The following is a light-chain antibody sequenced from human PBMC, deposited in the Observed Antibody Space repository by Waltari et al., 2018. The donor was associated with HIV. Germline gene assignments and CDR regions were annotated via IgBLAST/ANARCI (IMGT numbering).Light chain of an antibody. CDR3: QQYYSSPWT. Sequence: IQMTQSPSSLSASVGDRVTTTFRASLANINSLALYQQEPGKAPKFLLYGAFRLPSGGPSRFSGSGSGTVYTLTISSLQPEDFASYFCQQYYSSPWTFGHGTKVEIK. CDR2: GAF. J-gene: IGKJ1*01. V-gene: IGKV1-NL1*01. CDR1: LANINS.